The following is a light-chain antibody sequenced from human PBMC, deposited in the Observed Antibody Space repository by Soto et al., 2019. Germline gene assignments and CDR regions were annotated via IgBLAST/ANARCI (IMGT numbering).Light chain of an antibody. Sequence: DIQMTQSPSTLSASVGDRVTITCRACQSFSNWLAWYQQKPGKAPKLLIYDASHLESGVPSRFSGSGSGTEFTLTISSLQPDDFATYYCQQYNSYSLTFGGGTKVEIK. CDR2: DAS. J-gene: IGKJ4*01. CDR3: QQYNSYSLT. CDR1: QSFSNW. V-gene: IGKV1-5*01.